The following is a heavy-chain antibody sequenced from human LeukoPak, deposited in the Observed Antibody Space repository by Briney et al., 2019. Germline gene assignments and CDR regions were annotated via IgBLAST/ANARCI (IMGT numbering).Heavy chain of an antibody. D-gene: IGHD5-18*01. J-gene: IGHJ4*02. CDR2: ISSSGGSA. CDR3: AMNTPLAY. CDR1: GFTFSNYA. Sequence: GGSLRLSCAASGFTFSNYAMNWVRQAPGKGLEWVSTISSSGGSAFYADSLKGRFTISRDNSKNTLYLQMNSLRAEDTALYYCAMNTPLAYWGQGTLVTVSS. V-gene: IGHV3-23*01.